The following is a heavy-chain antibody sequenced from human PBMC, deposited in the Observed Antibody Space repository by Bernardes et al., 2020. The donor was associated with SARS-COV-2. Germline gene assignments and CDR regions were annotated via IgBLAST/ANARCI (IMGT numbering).Heavy chain of an antibody. CDR1: GGSISSYY. CDR3: ASGLGDY. V-gene: IGHV4-59*01. D-gene: IGHD3-16*01. CDR2: IYYSGRT. J-gene: IGHJ4*02. Sequence: SETLSLTCTVSGGSISSYYWSWIRQPPGKGLEWIGYIYYSGRTHYNPSLKSRVTISVDTSKNQFSLKLSSVTAADTAVYYCASGLGDYWGQGTLVTVSS.